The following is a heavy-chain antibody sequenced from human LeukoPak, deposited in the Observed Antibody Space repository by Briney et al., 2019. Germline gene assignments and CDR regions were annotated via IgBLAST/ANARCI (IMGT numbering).Heavy chain of an antibody. CDR3: ARESIAARRLDY. Sequence: PSETLSLTCTVSGGSISSYYWSWIRQPPGRGLEWIGYIYTSGSTNYNPSLKSRVTISVDTSKNQFSLKLSSVTAADTAVYYCARESIAARRLDYWGQGTLVTVSS. CDR2: IYTSGST. CDR1: GGSISSYY. V-gene: IGHV4-4*08. D-gene: IGHD6-6*01. J-gene: IGHJ4*02.